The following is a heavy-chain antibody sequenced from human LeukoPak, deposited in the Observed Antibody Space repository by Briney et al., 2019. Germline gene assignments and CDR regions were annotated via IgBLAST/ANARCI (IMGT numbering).Heavy chain of an antibody. Sequence: SETLSLTCTVSGGSISSYYWSWIRQPAGKGLEWIGSIYTSGSTNYNPSLKSRVTMSVDTSKNQFSLKLSSVTAADTAVYYCARDLGGYSYTYYYYYMDVWGKGTTVTVSS. CDR2: IYTSGST. J-gene: IGHJ6*03. CDR1: GGSISSYY. D-gene: IGHD5-18*01. V-gene: IGHV4-4*07. CDR3: ARDLGGYSYTYYYYYMDV.